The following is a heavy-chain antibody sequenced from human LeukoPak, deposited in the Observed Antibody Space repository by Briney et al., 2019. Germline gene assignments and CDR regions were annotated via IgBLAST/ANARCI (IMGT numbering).Heavy chain of an antibody. D-gene: IGHD6-19*01. CDR2: MNPNSGNT. CDR1: GYTFTSYE. CDR3: ARKSSGWSYYYYYYMDA. Sequence: ASVKVSCKASGYTFTSYEINWVRQATGQGLEWMGWMNPNSGNTGYAQKFQGRVTMTRNTSISTAYMELSSLRSEDTAVYYCARKSSGWSYYYYYYMDAWGKGTTVTISS. V-gene: IGHV1-8*01. J-gene: IGHJ6*03.